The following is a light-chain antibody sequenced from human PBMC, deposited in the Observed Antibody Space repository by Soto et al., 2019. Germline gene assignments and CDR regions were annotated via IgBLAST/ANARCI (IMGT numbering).Light chain of an antibody. V-gene: IGKV3-20*01. CDR3: QQYGSSPQT. Sequence: EIVLTQSPGPLSFSRGERASLSCRASLSVSSSYLAWYQQKPGQAPRLLFYGASSRATGSPDRFSGSGSGADFTLTFSTLEPEHFAVYYSQQYGSSPQTFGLGTKVEI. J-gene: IGKJ1*01. CDR2: GAS. CDR1: LSVSSSY.